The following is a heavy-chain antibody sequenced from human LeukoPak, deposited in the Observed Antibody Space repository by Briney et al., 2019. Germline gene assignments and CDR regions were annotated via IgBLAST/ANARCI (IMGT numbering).Heavy chain of an antibody. J-gene: IGHJ4*02. CDR2: VFSRGTT. V-gene: IGHV4-4*07. D-gene: IGHD1-26*01. CDR3: ARSWAAKWELSGQFDS. CDR1: GGSMNNYY. Sequence: PSDTLSLTCTVSGGSMNNYYWNWIRQSPKKGLEWIGFVFSRGTTNFNPSFRSRLTMSIDTSRNQSSLRLTSMTAADTAVYFCARSWAAKWELSGQFDSWGQGRLVTVSS.